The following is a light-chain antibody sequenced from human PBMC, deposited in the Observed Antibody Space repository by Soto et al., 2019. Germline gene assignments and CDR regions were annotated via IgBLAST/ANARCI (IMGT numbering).Light chain of an antibody. J-gene: IGKJ4*01. Sequence: EIVLTQSPATLSLSPGERATLSCRASQSVSSYLAWYQQKPGQAPRLLSYDASNRATGIPARFSGSGSGTDFTITISSLEPEDFGVYDWHQGSNWPPLTVGGGTKVEIK. V-gene: IGKV3-11*01. CDR2: DAS. CDR3: HQGSNWPPLT. CDR1: QSVSSY.